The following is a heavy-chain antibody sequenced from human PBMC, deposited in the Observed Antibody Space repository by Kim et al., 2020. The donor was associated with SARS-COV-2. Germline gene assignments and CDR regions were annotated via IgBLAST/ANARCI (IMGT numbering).Heavy chain of an antibody. J-gene: IGHJ3*02. Sequence: SETLSLTCTVSGGSISSGGYYWSWIRQHPGKGLEWIGYIYYSGSTYYNPSLKSRVTISVDTSKNQFSLKLSSVTAADTAVYYCARRVDSSGYYYPRGAFDIWGQGTMVTVSS. V-gene: IGHV4-31*03. D-gene: IGHD3-22*01. CDR2: IYYSGST. CDR1: GGSISSGGYY. CDR3: ARRVDSSGYYYPRGAFDI.